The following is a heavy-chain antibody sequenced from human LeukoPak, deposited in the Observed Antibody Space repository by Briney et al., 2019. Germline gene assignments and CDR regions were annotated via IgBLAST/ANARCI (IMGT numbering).Heavy chain of an antibody. J-gene: IGHJ4*02. CDR1: GFTFRSYA. Sequence: GGSLRLSCAASGFTFRSYAMSWVRQAPGKGLEWVSGISDSAGSTYYADSVKGRFTISRDNSKNTVYLQMNSLRPEDTAVYYCARARPSMWIDYWGQGTLVTVSS. V-gene: IGHV3-23*01. D-gene: IGHD5-12*01. CDR2: ISDSAGST. CDR3: ARARPSMWIDY.